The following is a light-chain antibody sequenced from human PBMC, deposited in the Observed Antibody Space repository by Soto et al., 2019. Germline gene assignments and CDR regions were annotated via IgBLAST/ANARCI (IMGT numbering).Light chain of an antibody. CDR2: GAS. CDR1: RRVSSNF. CDR3: QHYGSSPST. J-gene: IGKJ5*01. V-gene: IGKV3-20*01. Sequence: EIVLTQFPGTRFFSPGERPPLPCRASRRVSSNFLAGYQQKPGQAPRLLIYGASRRATGIPDRFSGSGSGTDFTLTISRLESEDFALYYCQHYGSSPSTFGQGTRLEIK.